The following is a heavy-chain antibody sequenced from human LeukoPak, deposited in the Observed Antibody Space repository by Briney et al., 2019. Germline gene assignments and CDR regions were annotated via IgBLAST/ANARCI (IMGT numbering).Heavy chain of an antibody. CDR3: ARAVYSGYDWGYYYMDV. J-gene: IGHJ6*03. CDR2: IYHSGST. V-gene: IGHV4-38-2*02. CDR1: GYSIISGYY. Sequence: SETLSLTCTVSGYSIISGYYWGWIRQPPGKGLEWVGSIYHSGSTNYNPSLKSRVTISVDTSKNQFSLKLSSVTAADTAVYYCARAVYSGYDWGYYYMDVWGKGTTVTISS. D-gene: IGHD5-12*01.